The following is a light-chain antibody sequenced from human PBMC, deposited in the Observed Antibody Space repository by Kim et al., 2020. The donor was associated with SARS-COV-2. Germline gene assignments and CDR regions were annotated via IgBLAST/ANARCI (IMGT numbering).Light chain of an antibody. J-gene: IGKJ1*01. CDR2: QAS. Sequence: SASVGDRLTITCRASQSIGTWLAWYQQKPGKAPKLLMYQASSLESGVPSRFSGSGSGKEFTLTISSLQPDDFATYYCQQYDTYWTFGQGTKVDIK. CDR3: QQYDTYWT. V-gene: IGKV1-5*03. CDR1: QSIGTW.